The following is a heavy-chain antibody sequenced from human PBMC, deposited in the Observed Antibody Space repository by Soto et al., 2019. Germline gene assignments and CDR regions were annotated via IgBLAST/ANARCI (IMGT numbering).Heavy chain of an antibody. D-gene: IGHD1-26*01. V-gene: IGHV3-74*01. CDR1: GFTFSRHW. Sequence: GGSLRLSCEGSGFTFSRHWMHWVRQAPGKGLSWVAHIGPDGYKTRDADSVKGRFIISRDNARNTLYLQMNSLRDDDTDVYYCVRDKKWAYDFWGPGTLVTVSS. CDR2: IGPDGYKT. J-gene: IGHJ4*02. CDR3: VRDKKWAYDF.